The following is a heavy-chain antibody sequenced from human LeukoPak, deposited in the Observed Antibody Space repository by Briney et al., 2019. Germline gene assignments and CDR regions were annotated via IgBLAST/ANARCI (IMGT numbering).Heavy chain of an antibody. Sequence: GGSLRLSCAASGFTFSNYWMSWVRQAPGKGLEWVANINQDGSAKYYVDSVKGRFTISRDNAKNSLYLQMNSLRAEDTAVYYCARSRGVVVISLLRYYFDYWGQGTLVTVSS. CDR1: GFTFSNYW. V-gene: IGHV3-7*01. CDR2: INQDGSAK. D-gene: IGHD3-22*01. J-gene: IGHJ4*02. CDR3: ARSRGVVVISLLRYYFDY.